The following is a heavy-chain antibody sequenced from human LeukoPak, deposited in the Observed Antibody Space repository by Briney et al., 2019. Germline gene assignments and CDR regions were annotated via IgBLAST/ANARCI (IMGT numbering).Heavy chain of an antibody. D-gene: IGHD5-12*01. CDR1: GFTFSNYW. V-gene: IGHV3-74*01. Sequence: GGSLRLSCAATGFTFSNYWMHWVRQAPGKGLVWVSRINTDGGSTDYADSVKGRFTISRDNAKNTLYLQMNSLRAEDTAVYYCARDLDGYRSGNGAWGQGTLVTVSS. J-gene: IGHJ5*02. CDR3: ARDLDGYRSGNGA. CDR2: INTDGGST.